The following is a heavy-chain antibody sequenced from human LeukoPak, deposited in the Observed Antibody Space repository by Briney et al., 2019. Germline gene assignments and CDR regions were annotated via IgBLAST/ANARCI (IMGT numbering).Heavy chain of an antibody. V-gene: IGHV4-34*01. D-gene: IGHD6-13*01. CDR3: ARGRGSGYSSSWYYYYGMDV. CDR2: INHSGGT. J-gene: IGHJ6*02. CDR1: GGSFSGYY. Sequence: PSETLSLTCAVYGGSFSGYYWSWIRQPPGKGLEWIGEINHSGGTNYNPSLKSRVTISVDTSKNQFSLKLSSVTAAETAVYYCARGRGSGYSSSWYYYYGMDVWGQGTTVTVSS.